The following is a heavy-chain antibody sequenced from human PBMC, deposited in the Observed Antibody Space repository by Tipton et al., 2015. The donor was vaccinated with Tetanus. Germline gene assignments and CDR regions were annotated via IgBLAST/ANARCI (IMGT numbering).Heavy chain of an antibody. D-gene: IGHD3-22*01. CDR1: GGAFNTYV. Sequence: QSGAEVKTPGSSVKVSCKASGGAFNTYVINWVRQAPGEGLEWMGGIVTILGAANYAQKFQGRVTITAESSTNSVYMELRGLKSEDPAVYYCARDLYHYDDTCYHRRYYLDSWGQGTLVTVSS. J-gene: IGHJ4*02. CDR2: IVTILGAA. CDR3: ARDLYHYDDTCYHRRYYLDS. V-gene: IGHV1-69*06.